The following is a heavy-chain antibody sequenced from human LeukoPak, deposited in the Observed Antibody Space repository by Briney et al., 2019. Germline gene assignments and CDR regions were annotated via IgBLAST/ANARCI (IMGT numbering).Heavy chain of an antibody. CDR3: ASSHGLYGDYSRVDY. CDR1: GGSISSYY. CDR2: IYYSGST. J-gene: IGHJ4*02. D-gene: IGHD4-17*01. V-gene: IGHV4-59*08. Sequence: SETLSLTCGVSGGSISSYYWSWIRQPPGKGLEWVGYIYYSGSTNYNPSLKSRVTISVDTSKNHSSLKLSSVTAADTAVYYCASSHGLYGDYSRVDYWGQGTLVTVSS.